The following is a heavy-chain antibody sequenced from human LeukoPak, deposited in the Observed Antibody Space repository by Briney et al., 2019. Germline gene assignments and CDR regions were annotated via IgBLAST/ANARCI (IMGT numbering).Heavy chain of an antibody. J-gene: IGHJ4*02. CDR3: ARESSVVVTAGGLVY. D-gene: IGHD2-21*02. V-gene: IGHV1-69*04. Sequence: GASVKVSCKASGGTFSSYTISWVRQAPGQGLEWMGRIIPILGIANYAQKFQGRVTITADESTSTAYMELSSLRSEDTAVYYCARESSVVVTAGGLVYWGQGTLVTVSS. CDR1: GGTFSSYT. CDR2: IIPILGIA.